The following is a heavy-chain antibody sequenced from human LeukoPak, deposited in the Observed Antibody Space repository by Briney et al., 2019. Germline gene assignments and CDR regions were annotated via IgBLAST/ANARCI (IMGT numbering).Heavy chain of an antibody. Sequence: ASVKVSCKASGYTFTGYYMHWVRQAPGQGLEWMGWMNPNSGNTGYAQKFQGRVTMTRNTSISTAYMELSSLRSEDTAVYYCARARRHYYYMDVWGKGTTVTISS. V-gene: IGHV1-8*02. CDR3: ARARRHYYYMDV. CDR1: GYTFTGYY. J-gene: IGHJ6*03. CDR2: MNPNSGNT.